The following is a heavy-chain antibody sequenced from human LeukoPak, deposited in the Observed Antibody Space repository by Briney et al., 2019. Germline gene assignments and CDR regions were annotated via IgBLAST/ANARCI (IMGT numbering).Heavy chain of an antibody. J-gene: IGHJ4*02. CDR2: IRYDGSNK. Sequence: GGSLRLSCTVSGFTVSSNSMSWVRQAPGKGLEWVAFIRYDGSNKYYADSVKGRFTISRDNSKNTLYLQMNSLRAEDTAVYYCAKTRPTAGRAAAGSWVDYWGQGTLVTVSS. CDR1: GFTVSSNS. V-gene: IGHV3-30*02. D-gene: IGHD6-13*01. CDR3: AKTRPTAGRAAAGSWVDY.